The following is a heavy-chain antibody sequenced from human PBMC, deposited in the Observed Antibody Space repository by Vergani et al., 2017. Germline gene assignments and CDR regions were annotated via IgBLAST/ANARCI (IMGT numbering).Heavy chain of an antibody. CDR3: ARRDKCSSTSCYTKDDYFDY. Sequence: QVQLQESGPGLVKSSETLSLTCSVSGGSISSSSYYWGWIRQPPGKGLEWIGSIYYSGSTYYNPSLKSRVTISVDTSKNQFSLKLSSVTAADTAVYYCARRDKCSSTSCYTKDDYFDYWGQGTLVTVSS. CDR1: GGSISSSSYY. CDR2: IYYSGST. V-gene: IGHV4-39*01. J-gene: IGHJ4*02. D-gene: IGHD2-2*02.